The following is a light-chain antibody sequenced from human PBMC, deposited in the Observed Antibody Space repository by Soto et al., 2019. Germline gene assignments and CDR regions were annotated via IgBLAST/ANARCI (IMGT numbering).Light chain of an antibody. Sequence: EVVLTQSPGTLSLSPGERXXXXXXASQSLTNNYFAWYQQKPGRALRLLXXXXXXXXSGXXGRFSGSGSGTDFTLTISRLXXEDFAVYYCQQYGSSGTFGQGTKVDIK. CDR2: XXX. V-gene: IGKV3-20*01. CDR1: QSLTNNY. CDR3: QQYGSSGT. J-gene: IGKJ1*01.